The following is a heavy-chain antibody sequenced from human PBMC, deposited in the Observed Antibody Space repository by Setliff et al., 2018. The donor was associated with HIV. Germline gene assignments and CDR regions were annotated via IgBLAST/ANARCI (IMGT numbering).Heavy chain of an antibody. V-gene: IGHV4-30-4*08. CDR1: GGSISSGEYY. J-gene: IGHJ4*02. CDR2: ISSSGGT. D-gene: IGHD3-22*01. CDR3: ARVLPYDSTGFLLYYFDN. Sequence: SETLSLTCTVSGGSISSGEYYWSWIRQPPGKGLEWLGYISSSGGTDYNPSLNSRIIISIDTFKNQFSLRLSSVTAADTAVYFCARVLPYDSTGFLLYYFDNWGQGTLVTVSS.